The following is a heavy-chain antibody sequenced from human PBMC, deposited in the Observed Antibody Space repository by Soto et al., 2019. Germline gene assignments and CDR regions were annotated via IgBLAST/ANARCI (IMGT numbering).Heavy chain of an antibody. V-gene: IGHV4-4*07. J-gene: IGHJ4*02. Sequence: SETLSLTCTASGASITGTSYWSWIRQPAGKGLEWIGRFSLSGTTNYNPSLRSRVTMSADVSKNQFSLRLTSVTAADTALYYCAKGMTPPGAPAWYYFDSWGQGTLVTVSS. CDR3: AKGMTPPGAPAWYYFDS. CDR2: FSLSGTT. D-gene: IGHD2-8*02. CDR1: GASITGTSY.